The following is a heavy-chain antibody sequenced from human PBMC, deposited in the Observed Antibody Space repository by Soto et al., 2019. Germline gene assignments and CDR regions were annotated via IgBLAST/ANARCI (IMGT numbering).Heavy chain of an antibody. CDR3: ARISAATSNAFDI. Sequence: GGSLRLSCAASGFTFSSYAMSWARQAPGKGLEWVSAISGSGGSTYYADSVKGRFTISRDNSKNTLYLQMNSLRAEDTAVYYCARISAATSNAFDIWGQGTMVTVSS. D-gene: IGHD6-13*01. CDR1: GFTFSSYA. V-gene: IGHV3-23*01. J-gene: IGHJ3*02. CDR2: ISGSGGST.